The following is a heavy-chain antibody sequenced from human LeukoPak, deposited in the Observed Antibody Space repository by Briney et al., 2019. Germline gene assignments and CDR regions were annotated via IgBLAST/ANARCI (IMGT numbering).Heavy chain of an antibody. J-gene: IGHJ4*02. D-gene: IGHD3-10*01. CDR3: AKDLFATYYYGSGSYYLWDY. CDR1: GFTFSSYA. V-gene: IGHV3-23*01. Sequence: PGGSLRLSCAASGFTFSSYAMSWVRQAPGKGLEWVSAISGSGGSTYYADSVKGRFTISRDNSKNTLYLQMNSLRAEDTAVYYCAKDLFATYYYGSGSYYLWDYWGQGTLVTVSS. CDR2: ISGSGGST.